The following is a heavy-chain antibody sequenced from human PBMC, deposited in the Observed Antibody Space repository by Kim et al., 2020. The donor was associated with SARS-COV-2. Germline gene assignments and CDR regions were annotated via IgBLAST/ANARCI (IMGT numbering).Heavy chain of an antibody. CDR2: MNPNSGNT. CDR3: ARAALLTESTGYYMDV. CDR1: GYTFTSYD. J-gene: IGHJ6*03. Sequence: ASVKVSCKASGYTFTSYDINWVRQATGQGLEWMGWMNPNSGNTGYAQKFQGRVTMTRNTSISTAYMELSSLRSEDTAVYYCARAALLTESTGYYMDVWGKGTTVTVSS. V-gene: IGHV1-8*01. D-gene: IGHD3-16*01.